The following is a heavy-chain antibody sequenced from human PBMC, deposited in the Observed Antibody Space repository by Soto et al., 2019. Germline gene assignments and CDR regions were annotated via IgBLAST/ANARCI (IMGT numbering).Heavy chain of an antibody. D-gene: IGHD6-13*01. CDR3: ARLAAAGKVDYYYYYGMDD. J-gene: IGHJ6*02. Sequence: GASVKVSCKASGYTFTSYGISWVRQAPGQGLEWMGWISAYNGNTNYAQKLQGRVTMTTDTSTSTAYMELRSLRSDDTAVYYCARLAAAGKVDYYYYYGMDDWGQGTTVTVSS. CDR1: GYTFTSYG. V-gene: IGHV1-18*04. CDR2: ISAYNGNT.